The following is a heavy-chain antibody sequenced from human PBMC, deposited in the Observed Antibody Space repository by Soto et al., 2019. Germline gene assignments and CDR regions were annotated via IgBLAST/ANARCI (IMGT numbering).Heavy chain of an antibody. D-gene: IGHD3-22*01. J-gene: IGHJ3*02. CDR3: ARGDYYESSGPLSDAFDI. Sequence: GGSLRLSCAASGFSFSRYWMSWVRQAPGKGLEWVANIKPDGSEKWYVDSVKGRFTISRDNAKSSLYLQMDSLRAEDTAVYYCARGDYYESSGPLSDAFDIWGQGTMVTVS. V-gene: IGHV3-7*04. CDR1: GFSFSRYW. CDR2: IKPDGSEK.